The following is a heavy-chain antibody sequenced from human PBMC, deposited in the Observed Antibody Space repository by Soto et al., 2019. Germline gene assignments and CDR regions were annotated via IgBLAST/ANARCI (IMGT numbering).Heavy chain of an antibody. CDR1: GFTFSTYA. CDR2: ISYDGSNI. J-gene: IGHJ6*02. Sequence: QAQLVESGGGVVQPARSLRLSCAASGFTFSTYAMHWVRQAPGKGLEWVAVISYDGSNIYYADSVKGRFTISRDNSRKTLYLQMESLRPVSTVVYYCARSQMERRRYAMDVWGQGTTVTVSS. D-gene: IGHD1-1*01. CDR3: ARSQMERRRYAMDV. V-gene: IGHV3-30-3*01.